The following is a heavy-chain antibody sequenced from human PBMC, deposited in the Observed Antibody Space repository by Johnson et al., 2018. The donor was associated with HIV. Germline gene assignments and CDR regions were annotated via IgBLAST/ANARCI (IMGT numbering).Heavy chain of an antibody. Sequence: QVQLVESGGGVVQPGRSLRLSCAASGFTFSSYVMHWVRQASGKGLEWVAVISYDGSNKYYADSVKGRFTISRDNSKNTLYLQMNSLRAEETAVYYCARWDNDRVHAFDLWGQGTMVTVSS. D-gene: IGHD1-26*01. J-gene: IGHJ3*01. CDR1: GFTFSSYV. CDR3: ARWDNDRVHAFDL. CDR2: ISYDGSNK. V-gene: IGHV3-30-3*01.